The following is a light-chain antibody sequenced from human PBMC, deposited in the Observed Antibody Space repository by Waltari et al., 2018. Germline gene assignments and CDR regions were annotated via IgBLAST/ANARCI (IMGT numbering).Light chain of an antibody. CDR3: QQSYITRWT. Sequence: DIQMTQSPSSLSASVGERVTISCRTSQNIDIFLNWYQHKVGRAPQLLISLASHLQSGVSSRFGGSGSGTDFTLTITNLQPEDSAVYYCQQSYITRWTFGQGSEV. CDR1: QNIDIF. J-gene: IGKJ1*01. CDR2: LAS. V-gene: IGKV1-39*01.